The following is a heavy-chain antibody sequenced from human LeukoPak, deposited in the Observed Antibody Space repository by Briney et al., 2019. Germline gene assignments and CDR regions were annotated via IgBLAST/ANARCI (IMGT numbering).Heavy chain of an antibody. CDR1: GGSISSGSYF. V-gene: IGHV4-61*02. CDR2: ISSSGTT. D-gene: IGHD2-2*01. J-gene: IGHJ4*02. Sequence: SETLSLTCTVSGGSISSGSYFWSWIRQPAGKGLEWIGRISSSGTTNYNPSLKSRVTMSVDTSKNQFSLKLSSVTAADTAVYYCARRGSSTGYFDYWGQGTLVAVSS. CDR3: ARRGSSTGYFDY.